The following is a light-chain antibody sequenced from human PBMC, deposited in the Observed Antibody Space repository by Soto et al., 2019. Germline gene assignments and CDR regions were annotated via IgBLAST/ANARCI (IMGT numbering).Light chain of an antibody. V-gene: IGKV3D-20*02. Sequence: EIVLRQSPGTLSLSRGERATLAYSACQSVSSSYLAWYQQKPGQAPRLLIYGASSRATGILDRFSGSGSGTAVALTISRLEPEDFALYCCQQRSNWPINFGQGTRLDIK. CDR2: GAS. J-gene: IGKJ5*01. CDR3: QQRSNWPIN. CDR1: QSVSSSY.